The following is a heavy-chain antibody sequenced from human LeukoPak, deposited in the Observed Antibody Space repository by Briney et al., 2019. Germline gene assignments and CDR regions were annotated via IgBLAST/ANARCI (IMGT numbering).Heavy chain of an antibody. CDR2: IYPGDSDT. J-gene: IGHJ3*02. V-gene: IGHV5-51*01. CDR1: GYSFTSYW. D-gene: IGHD3-22*01. CDR3: ATTSAEYYYDSSGEDAFDI. Sequence: RGESLKISCKGSGYSFTSYWIGWVRQMPGKGLEWMGIIYPGDSDTRYSPSFQGQVTISADKSISTAYLQWSSLKASDTAMYYCATTSAEYYYDSSGEDAFDIWGQGTMVTVSS.